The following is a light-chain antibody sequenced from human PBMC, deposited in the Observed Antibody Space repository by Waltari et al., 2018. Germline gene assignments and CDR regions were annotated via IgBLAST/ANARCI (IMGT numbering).Light chain of an antibody. Sequence: QSVLTQPPSVSGAPGQTITISCTGSTSNIGTGYDVQWYQQLPGTAPQLLIHDNINRPPGLPNRFSASKAGTSASLASTGLPAEDEADYYCQSYDSSLVVFGGGTKLTVL. CDR2: DNI. V-gene: IGLV1-40*01. J-gene: IGLJ2*01. CDR3: QSYDSSLVV. CDR1: TSNIGTGYD.